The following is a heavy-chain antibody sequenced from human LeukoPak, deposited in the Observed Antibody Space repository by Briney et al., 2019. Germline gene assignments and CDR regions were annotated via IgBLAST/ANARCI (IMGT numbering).Heavy chain of an antibody. CDR1: GGTFSSYA. V-gene: IGHV1-69*13. J-gene: IGHJ6*03. CDR3: ARARESIADYYYYYMDV. Sequence: ASVKVSCKASGGTFSSYAISWVRQAPGQGLEWMGGIIPIFGTANYAQKFQGRVTITADESTSTAYMELSSLRSEDTAVYYCARARESIADYYYYYMDVWGKGTTVTISS. CDR2: IIPIFGTA.